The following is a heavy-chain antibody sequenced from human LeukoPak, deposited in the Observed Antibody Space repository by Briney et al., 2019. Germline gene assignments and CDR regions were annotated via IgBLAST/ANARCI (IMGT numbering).Heavy chain of an antibody. CDR2: INYSGST. D-gene: IGHD3-10*01. CDR1: GGSFSGYY. J-gene: IGHJ4*02. Sequence: SETLSLTCAVYGGSFSGYYWSWIRQPPGKGLEWIGEINYSGSTNYNPSLKSRVTISVDTSKNQFSLKLSSVTAADTAVYYCARNGYGSGSSWWGQGTLVTVSS. CDR3: ARNGYGSGSSW. V-gene: IGHV4-34*01.